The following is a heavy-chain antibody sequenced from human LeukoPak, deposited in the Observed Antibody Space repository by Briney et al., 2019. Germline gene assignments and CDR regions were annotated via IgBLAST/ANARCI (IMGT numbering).Heavy chain of an antibody. V-gene: IGHV3-23*01. J-gene: IGHJ1*01. CDR3: ARSSGLGYYCSSDFCYRSLTD. CDR1: VFIFSSYA. D-gene: IGHD2-2*01. CDR2: ISGSGDST. Sequence: GGSLRPSCAASVFIFSSYAMSWVRQAPGKGLEWVSVISGSGDSTCYADSAKGRFTISRDNSKNTLYLQVKSLRAEDTAVYYCARSSGLGYYCSSDFCYRSLTDWGQGTLVTVSS.